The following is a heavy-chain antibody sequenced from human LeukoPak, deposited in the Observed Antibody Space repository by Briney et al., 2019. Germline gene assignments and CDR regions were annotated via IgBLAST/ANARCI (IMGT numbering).Heavy chain of an antibody. J-gene: IGHJ4*02. V-gene: IGHV3-30-3*01. Sequence: QPGGSLRLSCAASGFTFSSYAMHWVRQAPGKGLEWVAVISYDGSNKYYADSVKGRFTISRDNSKNTLYLQMNSLRAEDTAVYYCAREGAAAGMMRDWGQGTLVTVSS. CDR1: GFTFSSYA. CDR3: AREGAAAGMMRD. CDR2: ISYDGSNK. D-gene: IGHD6-13*01.